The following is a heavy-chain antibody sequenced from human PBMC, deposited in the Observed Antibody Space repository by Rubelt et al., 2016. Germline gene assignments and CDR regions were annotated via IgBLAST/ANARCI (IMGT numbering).Heavy chain of an antibody. Sequence: QITLKESGPTLVKPTQTLTLTCTFSGFSLSTSGVAVGWIRQPPGKALQWLGFIYWDDDRAYSPSLKSRLTITQDTYKNQVVVTLTNVDPVDTATYYCAHRGVPRANWLDPGGQGTLVTVSS. J-gene: IGHJ5*02. CDR1: GFSLSTSGVA. CDR2: IYWDDDR. V-gene: IGHV2-5*02. D-gene: IGHD4/OR15-4a*01. CDR3: AHRGVPRANWLDP.